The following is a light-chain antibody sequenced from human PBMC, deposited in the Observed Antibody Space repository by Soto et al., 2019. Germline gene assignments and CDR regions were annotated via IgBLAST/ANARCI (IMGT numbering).Light chain of an antibody. CDR3: SSYTSSHIFV. V-gene: IGLV2-14*03. J-gene: IGLJ1*01. Sequence: QSVLTQPAPMAGSPGQSITISCTGTRSDVGANTYVSWYLQRPGEVTRLMVYDVYYRPSGVSNRFSGSKSGNTASLTISGLQAEDEGDYYCSSYTSSHIFVFGSGTKVTVL. CDR1: RSDVGANTY. CDR2: DVY.